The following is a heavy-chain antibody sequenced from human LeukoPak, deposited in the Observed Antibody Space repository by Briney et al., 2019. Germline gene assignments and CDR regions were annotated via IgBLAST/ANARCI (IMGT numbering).Heavy chain of an antibody. D-gene: IGHD6-13*01. CDR2: ISSSGSTI. J-gene: IGHJ4*02. CDR1: GFTFSSYA. CDR3: ARDLTGGAAGDPPHDY. Sequence: GGSLRLSCAASGFTFSSYAMSWVRQAPGKGLEWVSYISSSGSTIYYADSVKGRFTISRDNAKNSLYLQMNSLRAEDTAVYYCARDLTGGAAGDPPHDYWGQGTLVTVSS. V-gene: IGHV3-48*04.